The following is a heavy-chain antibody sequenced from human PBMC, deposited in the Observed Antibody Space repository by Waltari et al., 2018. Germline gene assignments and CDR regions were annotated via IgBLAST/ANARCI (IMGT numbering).Heavy chain of an antibody. CDR3: ARGSSWYKYYYYMDV. CDR2: IKQDGSEK. V-gene: IGHV3-7*04. D-gene: IGHD6-13*01. Sequence: EVQLVESGGGLVQPGGSLRLSCAASGFTFSSYWMSWVRQAPGKGLEWVANIKQDGSEKYYVDSVKGRFTISRDNAKNSLYLQMNSLRAEDTAVYYCARGSSWYKYYYYMDVWGKGTTVTISS. J-gene: IGHJ6*03. CDR1: GFTFSSYW.